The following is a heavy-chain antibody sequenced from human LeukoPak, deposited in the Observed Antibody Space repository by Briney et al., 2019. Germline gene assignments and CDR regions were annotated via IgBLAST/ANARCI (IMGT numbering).Heavy chain of an antibody. CDR2: SRNKASSYTT. Sequence: GGSLRLSCAASGFTFSDYHMDWVRQAPGKGLEWVGRSRNKASSYTTHYAASVKGRFTISRDDSKNSLYLQMNSLKTEDTAVYYCASLLDYRGQGTLVTVSS. V-gene: IGHV3-72*01. J-gene: IGHJ4*02. CDR3: ASLLDY. CDR1: GFTFSDYH.